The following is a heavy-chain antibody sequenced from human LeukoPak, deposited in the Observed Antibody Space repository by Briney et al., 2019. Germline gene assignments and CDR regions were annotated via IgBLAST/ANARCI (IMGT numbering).Heavy chain of an antibody. CDR3: ATRRYCSSTSCYYWFDP. CDR2: IYYSGST. V-gene: IGHV4-30-4*08. CDR1: GGSISSGDYY. J-gene: IGHJ5*02. Sequence: SQTLSLTCTVSGGSISSGDYYWSWIRQPPGKGLEWIGYIYYSGSTYYNPSLKSRVTISVDTSKNQFSLKLSSVTAADTAVYYCATRRYCSSTSCYYWFDPWGQGTLATVSS. D-gene: IGHD2-2*01.